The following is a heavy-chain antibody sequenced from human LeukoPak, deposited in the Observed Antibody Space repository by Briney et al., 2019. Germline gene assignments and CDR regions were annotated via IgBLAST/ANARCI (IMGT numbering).Heavy chain of an antibody. CDR1: GFTFSSYS. J-gene: IGHJ3*02. Sequence: GGSLRLSCAASGFTFSSYSMTWVRQAPGKGLEWVSSISSSSSYIYYADSVKGRFTISRDNAKNSLYLQMNSLRAEDTAVYYCAREQYYDFWSGYYRENDAFDIWGQGTMVTVSS. CDR2: ISSSSSYI. D-gene: IGHD3-3*01. V-gene: IGHV3-21*01. CDR3: AREQYYDFWSGYYRENDAFDI.